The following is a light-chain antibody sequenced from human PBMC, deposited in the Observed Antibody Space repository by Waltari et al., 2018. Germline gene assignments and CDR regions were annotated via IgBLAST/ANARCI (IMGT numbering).Light chain of an antibody. CDR1: SSTIGAGYD. V-gene: IGLV1-40*01. CDR2: GNS. CDR3: QSYDSSLSGSV. J-gene: IGLJ2*01. Sequence: HSGLTQPPPASGAPGQRVTISCTGSSSTIGAGYDVHWYQLRPGTAPKLLIYGNSNRPSGFPDRFSGSKSGTSASLAITGLQAEDEAGYYCQSYDSSLSGSVFGGGTKLTVL.